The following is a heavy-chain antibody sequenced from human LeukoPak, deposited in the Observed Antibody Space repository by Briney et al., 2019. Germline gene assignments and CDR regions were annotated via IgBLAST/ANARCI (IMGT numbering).Heavy chain of an antibody. CDR1: GFTFSSYA. Sequence: GGSLRLSCAASGFTFSSYAMHWVRQAPGKGLEWVAVISYDGSNKYYADSVKGRFTISRDNSKNTLYLQMNSLRAEDTAVYYCARDMSGWNRFDYWVQGTLVTVSS. CDR2: ISYDGSNK. J-gene: IGHJ4*02. D-gene: IGHD6-19*01. CDR3: ARDMSGWNRFDY. V-gene: IGHV3-30-3*01.